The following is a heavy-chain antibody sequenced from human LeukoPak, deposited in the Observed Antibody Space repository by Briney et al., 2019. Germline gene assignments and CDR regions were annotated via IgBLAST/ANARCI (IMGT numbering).Heavy chain of an antibody. CDR2: IIPIFGTA. D-gene: IGHD6-13*01. CDR3: ARGGIAAAGDAFDI. CDR1: GGTFSSYA. J-gene: IGHJ3*02. V-gene: IGHV1-69*13. Sequence: PVKVSCKASGGTFSSYAISWVRQAPGQGLEWMGGIIPIFGTANYAQKFQGRVTITADESTSTAYMELSSLRSEDTAVYYCARGGIAAAGDAFDIWGQGTMVTVSS.